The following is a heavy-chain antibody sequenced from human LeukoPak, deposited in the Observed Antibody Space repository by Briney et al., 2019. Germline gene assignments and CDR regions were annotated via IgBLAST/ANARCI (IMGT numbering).Heavy chain of an antibody. CDR3: ARVTYGSGTYGAFDY. V-gene: IGHV3-30*02. CDR2: IRYDGSNK. Sequence: GGSLRLSCAASGFTFSSYGMHWVRQAPGKGLEWVAFIRYDGSNKYHADSVKGRFTISRDNSKNTLYLQMNSLRAEDTAVYYCARVTYGSGTYGAFDYWGQGTLVTVSS. J-gene: IGHJ4*02. D-gene: IGHD3-10*01. CDR1: GFTFSSYG.